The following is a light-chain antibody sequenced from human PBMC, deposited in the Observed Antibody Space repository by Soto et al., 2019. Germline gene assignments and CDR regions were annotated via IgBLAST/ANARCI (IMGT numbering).Light chain of an antibody. CDR1: QSVRSY. CDR2: DAS. CDR3: QQGGT. V-gene: IGKV3-11*01. J-gene: IGKJ5*01. Sequence: EIVLTQSPATLSLSPGERATLSCRASQSVRSYLGWYQQRPGQAPRLLIYDASNRATGIPARFSGSGSGTEFTLTISSLEPEDFAVYYCQQGGTFGQGTRLEIK.